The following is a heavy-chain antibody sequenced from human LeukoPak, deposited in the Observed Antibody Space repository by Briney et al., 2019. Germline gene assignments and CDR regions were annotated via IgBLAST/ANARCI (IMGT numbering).Heavy chain of an antibody. CDR1: GGSISSGSYY. Sequence: SETLSLTCTVSGGSISSGSYYWSWIRQPAGKGLEWIGRIYTSGSTNYNPSLKSRVTISVDTSKNQFSLKLSPVTAADTAVYYCAGGGQDYDFWRGDWFDPWGQGTLVTVSS. V-gene: IGHV4-61*02. D-gene: IGHD3-3*01. CDR2: IYTSGST. J-gene: IGHJ5*02. CDR3: AGGGQDYDFWRGDWFDP.